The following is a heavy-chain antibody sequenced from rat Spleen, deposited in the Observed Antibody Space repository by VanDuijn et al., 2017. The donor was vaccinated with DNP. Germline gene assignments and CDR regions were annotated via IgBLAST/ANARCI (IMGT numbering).Heavy chain of an antibody. CDR2: ISTDGGNT. D-gene: IGHD1-12*02. J-gene: IGHJ3*01. CDR3: SRHYYDGSYYFDY. CDR1: GFTFSNLY. Sequence: EVQLVESGGGALPPGRSMKLSCEASGFTFSNLYMAWVRQAPAQGLEWVASISTDGGNTFYRDSVKGRFTISRDNSKSTLYLQMDSLRSEDTATYYCSRHYYDGSYYFDYWGQGTLVTVSS. V-gene: IGHV5-25*01.